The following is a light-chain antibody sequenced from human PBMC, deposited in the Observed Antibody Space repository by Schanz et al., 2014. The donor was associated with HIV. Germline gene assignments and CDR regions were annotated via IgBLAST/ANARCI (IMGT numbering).Light chain of an antibody. CDR3: QQSYSATPYT. J-gene: IGKJ2*01. CDR2: ATS. V-gene: IGKV1-39*01. Sequence: DIQMTPSPSSLSASVGDRVTITCRASQSISISLNWYQQKPGKAPRLLIYATSLLHTGVPSRFSGSGSGTHFTLTITSLQFDDFATYYCQQSYSATPYTFGQGTRLEIK. CDR1: QSISIS.